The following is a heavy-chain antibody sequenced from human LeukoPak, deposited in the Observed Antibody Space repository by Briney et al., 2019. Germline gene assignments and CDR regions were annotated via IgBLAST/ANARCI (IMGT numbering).Heavy chain of an antibody. J-gene: IGHJ4*02. CDR1: GGSFSGFY. CDR2: INHSGYT. V-gene: IGHV4-34*01. Sequence: PSETLSLTCAVSGGSFSGFYWSWIRQPPGKGLEWIGEINHSGYTNYHPSLKSRVAISVDTSKKQFSLKLSSVTAADTAVYYCAGGKGTLSYWGQGTLVSVSS. CDR3: AGGKGTLSY.